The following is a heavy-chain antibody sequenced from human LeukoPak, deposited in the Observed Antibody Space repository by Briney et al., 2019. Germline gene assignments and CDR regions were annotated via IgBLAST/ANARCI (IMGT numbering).Heavy chain of an antibody. V-gene: IGHV3-23*01. D-gene: IGHD2-21*02. Sequence: PGGSLRLSCAASGFTFSSYAMSWVRQAPGKGLEWVSAISGSGGSTYYADSVKGRFTISRDNSKNTLYLQMNSLRGEDTAVYYCAKDLLAYCGGDCYSMAFDYWGQGTLVTVSS. J-gene: IGHJ4*02. CDR2: ISGSGGST. CDR1: GFTFSSYA. CDR3: AKDLLAYCGGDCYSMAFDY.